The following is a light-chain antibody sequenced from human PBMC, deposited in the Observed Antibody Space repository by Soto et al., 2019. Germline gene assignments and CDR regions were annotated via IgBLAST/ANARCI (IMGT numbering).Light chain of an antibody. Sequence: EVVLTQSPVTLSLSPGERATLSCGASQSVSSSYLAWYQQKPGQAPRLLIYDASSRATGFPARFSGSGSGTEFNLTISSLQSEDFGVYYCQQYNNWPRATFGGGTKVDIK. V-gene: IGKV3-15*01. CDR3: QQYNNWPRAT. CDR2: DAS. CDR1: QSVSSSY. J-gene: IGKJ4*01.